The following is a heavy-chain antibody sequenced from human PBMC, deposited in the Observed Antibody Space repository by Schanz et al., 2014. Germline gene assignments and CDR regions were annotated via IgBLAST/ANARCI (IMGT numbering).Heavy chain of an antibody. CDR3: TKGRTFGR. CDR1: GSIFSKLL. J-gene: IGHJ4*02. CDR2: MNSKTGNT. D-gene: IGHD3-16*01. V-gene: IGHV1-8*01. Sequence: QVQLVQSGAEVKKPGASVKVSCKVSGSIFSKLLMHWVRQGPAKGLEWMGWMNSKTGNTGYAQRFQGRVTMTRNTSITTAYLELSSLRSGDTAVYYCTKGRTFGRWGQGTLXTVSS.